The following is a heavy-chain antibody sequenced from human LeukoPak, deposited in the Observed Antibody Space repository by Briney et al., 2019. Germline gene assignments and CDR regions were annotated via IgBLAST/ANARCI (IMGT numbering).Heavy chain of an antibody. CDR1: GYTFTSYG. CDR2: ISAYNGNT. J-gene: IGHJ6*03. V-gene: IGHV1-18*01. D-gene: IGHD3-9*01. CDR3: ARGGILRYFDWLFYTPPDYYMDV. Sequence: ASVKVSCKASGYTFTSYGISWVRQAPGQGLEWMGWISAYNGNTNYAQKLQGRVTMTTDTSTSTAYMELRSLRSDDTAVYYCARGGILRYFDWLFYTPPDYYMDVWGKGTTVTISS.